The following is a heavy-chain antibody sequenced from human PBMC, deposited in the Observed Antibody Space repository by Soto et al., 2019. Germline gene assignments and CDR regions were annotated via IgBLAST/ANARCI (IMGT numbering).Heavy chain of an antibody. CDR1: GYACTSYT. CDR3: PRERSSGWYVDY. Sequence: QVQLVQSGAEVKKPGASVKVSCKASGYACTSYTINWVRQATGQGLEWMGWMNPNSGNTVYAQKFQGRVTMTRNTTVSTAYIALSSLRSEDTAVYYCPRERSSGWYVDYWGQGTLVTGSS. J-gene: IGHJ4*02. D-gene: IGHD6-19*01. V-gene: IGHV1-8*01. CDR2: MNPNSGNT.